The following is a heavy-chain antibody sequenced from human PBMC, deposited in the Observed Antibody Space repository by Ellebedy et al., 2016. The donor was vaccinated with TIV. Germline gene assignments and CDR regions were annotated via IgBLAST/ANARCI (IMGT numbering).Heavy chain of an antibody. CDR2: VLYDGSGK. CDR3: ARESCNNITCYFDY. D-gene: IGHD2/OR15-2a*01. Sequence: PGGSLRLSCAASGFTFSTYGLHWVRQAPGKGLEWVAVVLYDGSGKYYADSVKGRFTISRDNSKNTLFLQMNSLRAEDTAVYYSARESCNNITCYFDYWGLGTLVTVSS. J-gene: IGHJ4*02. CDR1: GFTFSTYG. V-gene: IGHV3-33*01.